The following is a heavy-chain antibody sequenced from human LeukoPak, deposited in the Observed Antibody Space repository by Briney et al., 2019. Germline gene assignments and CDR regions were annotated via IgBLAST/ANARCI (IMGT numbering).Heavy chain of an antibody. J-gene: IGHJ4*02. CDR1: GFTFSNYV. D-gene: IGHD6-19*01. CDR3: ASAAGPFDN. CDR2: ISYDGSDK. V-gene: IGHV3-30*03. Sequence: GGSLRLSCAASGFTFSNYVMHWVRQGPGKGLEWVAVISYDGSDKYYADSVKGRFTISRDNSKNTLYLQMNSLRDEDTALYYCASAAGPFDNWGQGALVTVSS.